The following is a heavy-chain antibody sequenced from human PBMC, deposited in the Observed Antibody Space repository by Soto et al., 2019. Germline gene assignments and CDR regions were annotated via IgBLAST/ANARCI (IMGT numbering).Heavy chain of an antibody. CDR2: ISYDGTNK. CDR3: AKDLQSYGDYDYYGYGIDV. CDR1: GFTFSTYG. D-gene: IGHD4-17*01. Sequence: QVQLVESGGGEVQPGRSLTISCAASGFTFSTYGMHWVRQTPGKGLEWVAVISYDGTNKFYSDSVKGRFTISRDNFNNSLTLQMNSLRAADTAVYYCAKDLQSYGDYDYYGYGIDVWGLGTRVTVSS. J-gene: IGHJ6*02. V-gene: IGHV3-30*18.